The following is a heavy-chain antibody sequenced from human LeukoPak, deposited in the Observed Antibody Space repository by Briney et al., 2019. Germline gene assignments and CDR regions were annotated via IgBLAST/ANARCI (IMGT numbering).Heavy chain of an antibody. V-gene: IGHV3-23*01. CDR1: GFTFSSYA. CDR3: ANSPGYCSGGSCYGY. Sequence: PGGSLRLSCAASGFTFSSYAMSWVRQAPGKGLEWVSAISGNGGSTYYADSVKGRFTISRDNSKNTLYLQMNSLRAEDTAVYYCANSPGYCSGGSCYGYWGQGTLVTVSS. CDR2: ISGNGGST. J-gene: IGHJ4*02. D-gene: IGHD2-15*01.